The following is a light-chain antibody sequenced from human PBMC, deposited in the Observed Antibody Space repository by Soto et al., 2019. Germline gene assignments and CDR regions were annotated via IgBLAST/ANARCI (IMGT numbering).Light chain of an antibody. Sequence: EIVLTQSPGTLSLSPGERATLSCRASHSVSRTYLAWYQQKPGQAPRLLIYSASDRATGTPDRFSGSGSGTDFTLTISRLEPEDSAVYYCQQFDDSVTFGQGTRLDIK. CDR2: SAS. V-gene: IGKV3-20*01. CDR3: QQFDDSVT. J-gene: IGKJ5*01. CDR1: HSVSRTY.